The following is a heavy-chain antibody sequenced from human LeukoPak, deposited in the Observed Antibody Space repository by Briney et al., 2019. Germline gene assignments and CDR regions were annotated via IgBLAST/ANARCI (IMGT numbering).Heavy chain of an antibody. Sequence: PGRSLRLSCAASGFTFSSYAMSWVRQAPGKGLEWVSAISGSGGSTYYADSVKGRFTVSRDNSKNTLYLQMNSLRAEDTAVYYCARVMGQYYYYYMDVWGKGTTVTVSS. CDR3: ARVMGQYYYYYMDV. D-gene: IGHD2-8*01. V-gene: IGHV3-23*01. J-gene: IGHJ6*03. CDR2: ISGSGGST. CDR1: GFTFSSYA.